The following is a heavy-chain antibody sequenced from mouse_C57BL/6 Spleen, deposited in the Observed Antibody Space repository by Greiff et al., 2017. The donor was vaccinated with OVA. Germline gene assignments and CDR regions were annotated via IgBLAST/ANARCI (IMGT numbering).Heavy chain of an antibody. CDR1: GYAFSSSW. V-gene: IGHV1-82*01. CDR3: ARGVDSSGCFAY. Sequence: QVQLKQSGPELVKPGASVKISCKASGYAFSSSWMNWVKQRPGKGLEWIGRIYPGDGDTNYNGKFKGKATLTADKSSSTAYMQLSSLTSEDSAVYFCARGVDSSGCFAYWGQGTLVTVSA. D-gene: IGHD3-2*02. J-gene: IGHJ3*01. CDR2: IYPGDGDT.